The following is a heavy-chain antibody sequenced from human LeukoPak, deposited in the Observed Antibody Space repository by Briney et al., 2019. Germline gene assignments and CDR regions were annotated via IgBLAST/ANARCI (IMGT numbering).Heavy chain of an antibody. CDR1: RYTLTELS. Sequence: ASVKVSWKVSRYTLTELSTHWVRQPPEKGLGWVGGFHPEDGETIYAQKFQGRVTMTENTSTATAYMELSSLRSEDTAVYYCARGYINYYDSSGYFDYWGQGTLVTVSS. V-gene: IGHV1-24*01. CDR3: ARGYINYYDSSGYFDY. CDR2: FHPEDGET. J-gene: IGHJ4*02. D-gene: IGHD3-22*01.